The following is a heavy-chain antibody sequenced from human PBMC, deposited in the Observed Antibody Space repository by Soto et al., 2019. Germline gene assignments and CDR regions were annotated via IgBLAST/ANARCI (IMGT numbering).Heavy chain of an antibody. V-gene: IGHV4-31*03. CDR2: YSGAT. J-gene: IGHJ6*02. CDR3: ARGGLGYCSGGSCYSAELSRYYYGMDV. D-gene: IGHD2-15*01. Sequence: QVQLQESGPGLVKPSQTLSLTCTVSGGSISSGGYYWSWIRQHPGKGLEWIGYYSGATYYNPSLKGRVTISVDTSKNQFSLKLSSVTAADTAVYYCARGGLGYCSGGSCYSAELSRYYYGMDVWGQGTTVTVSS. CDR1: GGSISSGGYY.